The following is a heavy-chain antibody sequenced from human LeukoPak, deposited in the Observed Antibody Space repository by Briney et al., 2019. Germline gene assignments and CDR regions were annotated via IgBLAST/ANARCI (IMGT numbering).Heavy chain of an antibody. D-gene: IGHD3-22*01. CDR2: IKQDGSEK. Sequence: PGGSLRLSCAASGFTFSSYWMSWVRQAPGKGLEWVANIKQDGSEKYYVGSVKGRFTISRDNAKNSLYLQMNSLRAEDTAVYYCARVSSSGYYPANFDYWGQGTLVTVSP. J-gene: IGHJ4*02. V-gene: IGHV3-7*01. CDR1: GFTFSSYW. CDR3: ARVSSSGYYPANFDY.